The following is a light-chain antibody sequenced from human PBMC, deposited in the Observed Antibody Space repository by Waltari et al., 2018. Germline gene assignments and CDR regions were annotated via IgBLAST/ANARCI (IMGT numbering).Light chain of an antibody. CDR3: QQSYSTPPKT. Sequence: DLQMTQSPSSLSASVGDRVTITCRASQSISSYLNWYQQKPGKAPKLLIYAASSLQSGVPSRFSGSGSGTDFTLTISSLQPEDFATYYCQQSYSTPPKTFGQGTKVEIK. J-gene: IGKJ1*01. V-gene: IGKV1-39*01. CDR2: AAS. CDR1: QSISSY.